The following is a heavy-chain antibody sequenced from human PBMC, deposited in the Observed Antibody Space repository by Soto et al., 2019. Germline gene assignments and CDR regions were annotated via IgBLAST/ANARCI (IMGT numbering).Heavy chain of an antibody. CDR1: GYTFTSYD. CDR3: ARKRCSGGSCYFDY. V-gene: IGHV1-18*01. D-gene: IGHD2-15*01. J-gene: IGHJ4*02. CDR2: ISAYNGNT. Sequence: ASVKVSCKASGYTFTSYDINWVRQAPGQGLEWMGWISAYNGNTNYAQKLQGRVTMTTDTSTSTAYMELRSLRSDDTAVYYCARKRCSGGSCYFDYWGQGTLVTVSS.